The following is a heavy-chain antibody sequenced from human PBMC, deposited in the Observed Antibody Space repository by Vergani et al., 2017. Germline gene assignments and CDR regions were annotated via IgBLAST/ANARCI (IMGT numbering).Heavy chain of an antibody. Sequence: VQLVESGGGLVQPGRSLRLSCAASGFTFDDYAMHWVRQAPGKGLEWVSGISWNSGSIGYADSVKGRFTISRDNAKNSLYLQMNSLRAEDTALYYCAKARYCSGGSCYLLDIWGQGTMVTVSS. J-gene: IGHJ3*02. CDR1: GFTFDDYA. CDR2: ISWNSGSI. CDR3: AKARYCSGGSCYLLDI. V-gene: IGHV3-9*01. D-gene: IGHD2-15*01.